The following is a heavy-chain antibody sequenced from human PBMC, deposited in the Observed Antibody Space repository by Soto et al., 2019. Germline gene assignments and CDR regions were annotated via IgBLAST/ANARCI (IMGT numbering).Heavy chain of an antibody. CDR2: IYTGGTT. CDR3: ARVFDFWSGYSEGAFDI. D-gene: IGHD3-3*01. Sequence: GGSLRLSCAASGVTVSSNQMSWVRQGPGKGLEWVSVIYTGGTTNYAGSVKGRFTISRDNFKNTLYLQMNSLRAEDTAVYYCARVFDFWSGYSEGAFDIWGQGTMVTVSS. J-gene: IGHJ3*02. CDR1: GVTVSSNQ. V-gene: IGHV3-66*01.